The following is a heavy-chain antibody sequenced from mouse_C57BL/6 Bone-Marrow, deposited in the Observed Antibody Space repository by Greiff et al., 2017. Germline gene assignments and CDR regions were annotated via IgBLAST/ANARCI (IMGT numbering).Heavy chain of an antibody. D-gene: IGHD2-13*01. CDR2: ISDGGSYT. CDR1: GFTFSSYS. V-gene: IGHV5-4*03. Sequence: EVKLQESGGGLVKPGGSLKISCAASGFTFSSYSMSWVRQTPEKRLEWIATISDGGSYTYYPDNVKGRSTMSRDKATNNLYLQMSHLKSEDTALYYCARVTTPHFDYWGQGTTLTVSS. CDR3: ARVTTPHFDY. J-gene: IGHJ2*01.